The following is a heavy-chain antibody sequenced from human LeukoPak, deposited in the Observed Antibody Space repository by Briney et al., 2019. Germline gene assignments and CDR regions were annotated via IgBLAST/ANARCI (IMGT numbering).Heavy chain of an antibody. V-gene: IGHV3-30-3*02. D-gene: IGHD4-23*01. Sequence: PGGSLRLSCAASGFTFRSYAMHWVRQAPGKGLEWVAVISNDGSNKDYADSVKGRFTISRDNSKNTLYVQMNSLRVEDTAVYYCVLGHYGGLVDNWGQGTLVTVSS. CDR2: ISNDGSNK. J-gene: IGHJ4*02. CDR1: GFTFRSYA. CDR3: VLGHYGGLVDN.